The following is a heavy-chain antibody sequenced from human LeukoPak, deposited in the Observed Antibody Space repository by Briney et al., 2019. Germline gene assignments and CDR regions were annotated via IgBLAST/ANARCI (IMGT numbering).Heavy chain of an antibody. CDR2: LSGSGDFT. CDR3: AKSAEKERWPTAANAFDI. V-gene: IGHV3-23*01. D-gene: IGHD2-15*01. CDR1: GFTFSSYA. J-gene: IGHJ3*02. Sequence: PGGSLRLSCAASGFTFSSYAMNRVRQAPGKGLEWVSGLSGSGDFTYYADSVRGRFTISRDNSKNTLYLQMNSLRVEDTAIYYCAKSAEKERWPTAANAFDIWGQGTLVTVSS.